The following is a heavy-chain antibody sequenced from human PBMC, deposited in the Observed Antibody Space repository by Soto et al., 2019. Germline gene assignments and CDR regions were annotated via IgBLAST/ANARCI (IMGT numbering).Heavy chain of an antibody. CDR2: IIPIFGTA. CDR1: GGTFSSYA. V-gene: IGHV1-69*13. CDR3: ARDGGYSYGTLNYYYYYGMDV. J-gene: IGHJ6*04. Sequence: SVKVSCKASGGTFSSYAISWVRQAPGQGLEWMGGIIPIFGTANYAQKFQGRVTITADESTSTAYMELSSLRSEDTAVYYCARDGGYSYGTLNYYYYYGMDVWGKGTTVTV. D-gene: IGHD5-18*01.